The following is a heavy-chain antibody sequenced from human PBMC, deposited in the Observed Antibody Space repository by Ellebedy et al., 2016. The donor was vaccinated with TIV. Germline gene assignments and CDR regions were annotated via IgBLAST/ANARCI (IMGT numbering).Heavy chain of an antibody. J-gene: IGHJ4*02. CDR1: GFTFDDYT. CDR3: AKDFLWLGESGPDY. CDR2: ISWDGGST. Sequence: GESLKISXAASGFTFDDYTMHWVRQGPGKGLEWVSLISWDGGSTYYADSVKGRFTISRDNSKNSLYLQMNSLRTEDTALYYCAKDFLWLGESGPDYWGQGTLVTVSS. D-gene: IGHD3-10*01. V-gene: IGHV3-43*01.